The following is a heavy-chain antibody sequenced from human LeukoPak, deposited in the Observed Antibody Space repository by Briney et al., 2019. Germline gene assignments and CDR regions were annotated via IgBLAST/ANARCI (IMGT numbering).Heavy chain of an antibody. D-gene: IGHD6-19*01. CDR1: GGSISNTSYY. J-gene: IGHJ4*02. Sequence: SETLSLTCTVSGGSISNTSYYWGWIRQSPGKGLEWFGSIYYSGSTFYNPSLESRVTISVDTSKNQFSLRLTSVTAADTAVYYCARGCREGFGLVRARVGFDYWGQGTLVTVSS. CDR3: ARGCREGFGLVRARVGFDY. V-gene: IGHV4-39*07. CDR2: IYYSGST.